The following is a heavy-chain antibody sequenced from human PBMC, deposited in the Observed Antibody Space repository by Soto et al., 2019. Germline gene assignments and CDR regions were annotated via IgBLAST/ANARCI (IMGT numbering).Heavy chain of an antibody. J-gene: IGHJ4*02. CDR1: GFTLGDYS. CDR3: TRDRIRTDY. V-gene: IGHV3-49*03. Sequence: LRLSCTASGFTLGDYSMTWFRQTPGKGLEWIGFIRGKAVGGTAEYAASVRGRFTLSRDDSKNIAYLQMNSLKIEDTAMYYCTRDRIRTDYWGQGTLVTVSS. D-gene: IGHD2-2*01. CDR2: IRGKAVGGTA.